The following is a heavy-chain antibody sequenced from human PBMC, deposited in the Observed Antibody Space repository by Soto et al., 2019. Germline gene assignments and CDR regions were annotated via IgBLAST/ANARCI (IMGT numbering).Heavy chain of an antibody. J-gene: IGHJ5*02. Sequence: SETLSLTCTVSGGSISSSSYYWGWIRQPPGKGLEWIGSIYYSGSTYYNPSLKSRVTISVDTSKNQFALKLSSVTAADTAVYYCARTPVAAKLNWFDPGGQGPLVNV. CDR2: IYYSGST. V-gene: IGHV4-39*06. D-gene: IGHD2-15*01. CDR3: ARTPVAAKLNWFDP. CDR1: GGSISSSSYY.